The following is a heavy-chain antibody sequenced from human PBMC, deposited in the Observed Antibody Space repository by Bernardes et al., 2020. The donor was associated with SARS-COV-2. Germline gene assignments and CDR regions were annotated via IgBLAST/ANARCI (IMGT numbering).Heavy chain of an antibody. CDR2: INHSGST. D-gene: IGHD1-26*01. CDR1: GGSFSGYY. Sequence: SETLSLTCAVYGGSFSGYYWSWIRQPPGKGLEWIGEINHSGSTNYNPSLKSRVTISVDTSKNQFSLKLSSVTAADTAVYYCARGVWWEPRTWGQGTLVTVSS. CDR3: ARGVWWEPRT. V-gene: IGHV4-34*01. J-gene: IGHJ5*02.